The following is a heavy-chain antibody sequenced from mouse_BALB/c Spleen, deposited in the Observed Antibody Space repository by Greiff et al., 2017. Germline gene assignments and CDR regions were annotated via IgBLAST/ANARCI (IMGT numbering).Heavy chain of an antibody. CDR1: GYSITSDYA. CDR2: ISYSGST. CDR3: ARDGDYDYAMDY. V-gene: IGHV3-2*02. D-gene: IGHD2-4*01. Sequence: VQLKESGPGLVKPSQSLSLTCTVTGYSITSDYAWNWIRQFPGNKLEWMGYISYSGSTSYNPSLKSRISITRDTSKNQFFLQLNSVTTEDTATYYCARDGDYDYAMDYWGQGTSVTVSS. J-gene: IGHJ4*01.